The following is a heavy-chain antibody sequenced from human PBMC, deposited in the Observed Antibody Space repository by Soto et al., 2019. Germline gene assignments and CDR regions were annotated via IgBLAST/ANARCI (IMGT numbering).Heavy chain of an antibody. V-gene: IGHV3-23*01. J-gene: IGHJ4*02. D-gene: IGHD3-3*01. CDR1: GFSFSSYA. Sequence: GGSLRLSCAASGFSFSSYAMSWVRQAPGKGLEWVSSVSGSGGSTYHADSVKGRFTISRDNSKNTLSLQMNSLRGEDTAVYYCVKGASITIFGVVQFDCWGPGTLVTVSS. CDR2: VSGSGGST. CDR3: VKGASITIFGVVQFDC.